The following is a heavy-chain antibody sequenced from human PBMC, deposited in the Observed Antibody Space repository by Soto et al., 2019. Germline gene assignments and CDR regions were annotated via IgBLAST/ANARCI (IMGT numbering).Heavy chain of an antibody. CDR2: LIPIFGSP. CDR3: ARGEGFNWYFDL. Sequence: QVHLVQSGAEVKKPGSPVRVSCRGSGGTFSNYAISWVRQAPGLGLVWMGGLIPIFGSPYYAQMFQGRVTITADNSPTTANLELRTLRPEDTAVYYCARGEGFNWYFDLWGRGTLVTVSS. D-gene: IGHD1-26*01. CDR1: GGTFSNYA. J-gene: IGHJ2*01. V-gene: IGHV1-69*06.